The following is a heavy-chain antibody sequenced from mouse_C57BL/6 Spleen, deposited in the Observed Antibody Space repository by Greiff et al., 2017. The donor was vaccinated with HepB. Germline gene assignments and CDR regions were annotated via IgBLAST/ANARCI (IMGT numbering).Heavy chain of an antibody. CDR3: ARWYGSSLAWFAY. D-gene: IGHD1-1*01. CDR2: IYPGGGYT. Sequence: QVQLQQSGAELVRPGPSVKMSCKASGYTFTNYWIGWAKQRPGHGLEWIGDIYPGGGYTNYNEKFKGKATLTADKSSSTAYMQFSSLTSEDSAIYYCARWYGSSLAWFAYWGQGTLVTVSA. V-gene: IGHV1-63*01. J-gene: IGHJ3*01. CDR1: GYTFTNYW.